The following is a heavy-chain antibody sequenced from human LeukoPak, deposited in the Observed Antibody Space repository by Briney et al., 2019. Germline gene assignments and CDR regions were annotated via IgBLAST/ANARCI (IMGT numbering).Heavy chain of an antibody. Sequence: PSETLSLTCAVYGGSFSGYYWSWIRQPPGKGLEWIGEINHSGSTNYNPSLKSRVTISVDTSKSQFSLKLSSVTAADTAVYYCASLSPSIAAAGTTDFDYWGQGTLVTVSS. CDR1: GGSFSGYY. J-gene: IGHJ4*02. CDR3: ASLSPSIAAAGTTDFDY. V-gene: IGHV4-34*01. CDR2: INHSGST. D-gene: IGHD6-13*01.